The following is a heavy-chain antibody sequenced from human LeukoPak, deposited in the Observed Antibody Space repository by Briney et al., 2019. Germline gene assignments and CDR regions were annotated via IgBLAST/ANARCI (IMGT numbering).Heavy chain of an antibody. CDR1: GGTFSSYA. CDR3: ARAPDLYDSSGYLAY. D-gene: IGHD3-22*01. Sequence: SVKVSCKASGGTFSSYAISWVRQAPEQRLEWMGRIIPIFGIANYAQKFHVRVTITPDKSPSTAYMQLSILRPEDTAVYYGARAPDLYDSSGYLAYWGQGTLVTVSS. J-gene: IGHJ4*02. V-gene: IGHV1-69*04. CDR2: IIPIFGIA.